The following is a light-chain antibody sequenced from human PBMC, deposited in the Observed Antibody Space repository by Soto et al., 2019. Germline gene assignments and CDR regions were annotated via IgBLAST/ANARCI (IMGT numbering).Light chain of an antibody. CDR1: QSVLYSSNNKNY. V-gene: IGKV4-1*01. CDR3: QQYYSTPQT. J-gene: IGKJ1*01. CDR2: RAS. Sequence: DIVMTQSPDSLAVSLGERATINCKSSQSVLYSSNNKNYLTWYQQKPGQPPKLLIYRASTRESGVPDRFSGGGSGTDFTLTISSLQAEDVAVYYCQQYYSTPQTFGQGTKVEIK.